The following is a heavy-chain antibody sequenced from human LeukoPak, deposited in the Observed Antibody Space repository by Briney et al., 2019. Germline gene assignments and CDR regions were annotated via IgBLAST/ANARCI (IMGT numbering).Heavy chain of an antibody. CDR1: GFSISRYS. V-gene: IGHV3-21*04. Sequence: GGSLRLSCAASGFSISRYSMNWVRQAPGKGLEWVSSISSWSSYIYYADSVKGRFTISRDNSKNTLFLQMNSLRAEDTAVYYCARAPSGWSDYWYFDLWGRGTLVTVSS. CDR2: ISSWSSYI. D-gene: IGHD6-19*01. CDR3: ARAPSGWSDYWYFDL. J-gene: IGHJ2*01.